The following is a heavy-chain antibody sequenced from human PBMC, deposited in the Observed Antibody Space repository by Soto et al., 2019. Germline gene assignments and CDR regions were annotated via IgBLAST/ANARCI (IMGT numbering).Heavy chain of an antibody. V-gene: IGHV3-23*01. J-gene: IGHJ4*02. Sequence: RLPCASSGFSCSSFAMSWVRQGTGQGLEWVSAISGSGGRTDHADTEKGRFNISRANSKHPVYLHRNNLRVEDRAEYYSEKTIGLVGVPSVQYWGPAALAPASS. CDR1: GFSCSSFA. CDR2: ISGSGGRT. CDR3: EKTIGLVGVPSVQY. D-gene: IGHD1-26*01.